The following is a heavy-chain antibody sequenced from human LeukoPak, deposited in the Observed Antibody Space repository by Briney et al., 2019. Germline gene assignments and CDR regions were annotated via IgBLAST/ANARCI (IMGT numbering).Heavy chain of an antibody. V-gene: IGHV3-21*01. CDR2: ISSSSSYI. CDR3: ARDKFQDSSGYPLGY. CDR1: GFTFSSYS. D-gene: IGHD3-22*01. Sequence: GGSLRLSCAASGFTFSSYSMNWVRQAPGKGLEWVSSISSSSSYIYYADSVKGRFTISRDNAKNSLYLQMNSLRAEDTAVYYCARDKFQDSSGYPLGYWGKGTLVTVSS. J-gene: IGHJ4*02.